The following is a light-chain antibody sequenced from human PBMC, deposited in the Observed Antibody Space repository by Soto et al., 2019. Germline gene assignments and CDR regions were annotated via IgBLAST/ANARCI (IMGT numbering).Light chain of an antibody. Sequence: AIQMAQSPSSLSASVGDRVTITCRASQGIGNDVGWYQQKQGKAPKLLLYAATTLQSGVPSRFSGTRSGTDFTLTISSLQPEDFATYYCLQDHNYPLTFGGGTKVEIK. CDR1: QGIGND. CDR3: LQDHNYPLT. V-gene: IGKV1-6*02. CDR2: AAT. J-gene: IGKJ4*01.